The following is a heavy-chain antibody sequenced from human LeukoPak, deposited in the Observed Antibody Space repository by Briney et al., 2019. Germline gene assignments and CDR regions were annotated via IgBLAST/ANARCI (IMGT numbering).Heavy chain of an antibody. CDR2: MYTSGST. CDR1: GGSISSYY. Sequence: SETLSLTCTVSGGSISSYYWSWIRQPAGKGLEWIGHMYTSGSTNYNPSLKSRVTMSIDTSKNEFSLKMTSVTAADTAVYYCARQKTPVTSFDPWGQGTVVTVSS. V-gene: IGHV4-4*07. J-gene: IGHJ5*02. CDR3: ARQKTPVTSFDP.